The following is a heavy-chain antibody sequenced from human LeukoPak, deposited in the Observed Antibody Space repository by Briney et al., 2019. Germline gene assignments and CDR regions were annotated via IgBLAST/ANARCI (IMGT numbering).Heavy chain of an antibody. D-gene: IGHD4-17*01. CDR2: ISYDGSNK. J-gene: IGHJ6*02. CDR1: GFTFSSYA. V-gene: IGHV3-30-3*01. Sequence: SGGSLRLSCVASGFTFSSYAMHWVRQAPGKGLEWVAVISYDGSNKYYADSVQGRFTISRDNSKNTLYLQMNSLRAEDTAVYYCARDLSATVTTGYGMDVWGQGTTVTVSS. CDR3: ARDLSATVTTGYGMDV.